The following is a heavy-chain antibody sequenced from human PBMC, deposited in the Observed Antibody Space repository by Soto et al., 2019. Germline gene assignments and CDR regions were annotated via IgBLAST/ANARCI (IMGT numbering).Heavy chain of an antibody. Sequence: ASVKVSCKALGGTFNTCGITWMRQAPGQGLEWVGGIVPVFNITTYAQKLQGRLTITADRATNTAYMELDSLTAEDTAVYFCARGRLFDPWGQGTLVTVSS. J-gene: IGHJ5*02. CDR3: ARGRLFDP. V-gene: IGHV1-69*10. D-gene: IGHD5-12*01. CDR2: IVPVFNIT. CDR1: GGTFNTCG.